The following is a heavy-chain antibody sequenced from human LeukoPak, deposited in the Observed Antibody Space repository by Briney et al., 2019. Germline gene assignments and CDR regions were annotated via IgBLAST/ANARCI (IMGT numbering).Heavy chain of an antibody. J-gene: IGHJ6*03. CDR3: ARVGNFGHNYGRIDYYYYYMDV. D-gene: IGHD3/OR15-3a*01. Sequence: GASVKVSCKASGYMFTSYGISWVRQAPGQGLEWMGWISAYNGNTNYAQKLQGRVTMTTDTSTSTAYMELRSLRSDDTAVYYCARVGNFGHNYGRIDYYYYYMDVWGKGTTVTVSS. CDR1: GYMFTSYG. V-gene: IGHV1-18*01. CDR2: ISAYNGNT.